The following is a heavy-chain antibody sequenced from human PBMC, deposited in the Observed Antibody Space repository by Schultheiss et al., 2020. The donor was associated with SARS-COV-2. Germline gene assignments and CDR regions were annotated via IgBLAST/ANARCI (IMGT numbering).Heavy chain of an antibody. CDR2: INHSGST. CDR3: ARLDVGGYGDYDLDY. Sequence: SETLSLTCAVYGGSFSGYYGSWIRQPPGKGLEWIGEINHSGSTNYNPSLKSRVTISVDTSKNQFSLKLSSVTAADTAVYYCARLDVGGYGDYDLDYWGQGTLVTVSS. CDR1: GGSFSGYY. J-gene: IGHJ4*02. V-gene: IGHV4-34*01. D-gene: IGHD4-17*01.